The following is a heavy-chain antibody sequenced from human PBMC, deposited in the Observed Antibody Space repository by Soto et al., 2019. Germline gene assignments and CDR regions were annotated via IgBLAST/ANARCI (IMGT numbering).Heavy chain of an antibody. J-gene: IGHJ6*02. Sequence: GGSLRLSCAASGFIFSNYAMNWVRQAPGKGLEWVAVISASGATTYYADSVKGRFTLSRDNSKNTLSPLMNTLRAEDTAVYYCVKPEGYYYYDGLDVWGQGTTVTVSS. V-gene: IGHV3-23*01. CDR3: VKPEGYYYYDGLDV. CDR2: ISASGATT. CDR1: GFIFSNYA.